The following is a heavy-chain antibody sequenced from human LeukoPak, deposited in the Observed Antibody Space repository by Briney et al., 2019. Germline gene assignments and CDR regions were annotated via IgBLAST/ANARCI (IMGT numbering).Heavy chain of an antibody. V-gene: IGHV3-48*04. CDR2: ISRSGSTK. J-gene: IGHJ6*03. Sequence: GGSLRLSCAASGFTFSSYAMSWVRQAPGKALEWVSSISRSGSTKYYADSVKGRFTISRDNAKNSLFLQMNSLRAEDTAVYYCARVLRYCSGGNCYSGGLGYMDVWGKGTTVTISS. CDR3: ARVLRYCSGGNCYSGGLGYMDV. CDR1: GFTFSSYA. D-gene: IGHD2-15*01.